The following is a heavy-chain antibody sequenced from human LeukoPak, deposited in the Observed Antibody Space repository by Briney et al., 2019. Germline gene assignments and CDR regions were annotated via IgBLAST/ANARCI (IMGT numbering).Heavy chain of an antibody. CDR3: SRSLNY. CDR1: GFSFSSSC. V-gene: IGHV3-7*01. J-gene: IGHJ4*03. Sequence: AGGSLRLSCATSGFSFSSSCMDWVRQAPGKGLEWVANIKEDGSDTHYADSAKGRFTISRDNAKNTLFLQVNNLRVEDTAVYYCSRSLNYWGQATPVPVSP. CDR2: IKEDGSDT.